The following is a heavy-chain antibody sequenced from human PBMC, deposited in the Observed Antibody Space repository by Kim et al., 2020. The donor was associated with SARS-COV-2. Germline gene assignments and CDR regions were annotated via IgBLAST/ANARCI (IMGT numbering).Heavy chain of an antibody. Sequence: SETLSLTCTVSGGSISSPDYCWSWIRQPPGKGLEWIGYIYYSGSHYYNPSLNSRLTMSVETSKNQISLQLTSVTAADTAVYYCAREFASGNWLDPWGQGTLVTVSS. CDR2: IYYSGSH. D-gene: IGHD1-26*01. V-gene: IGHV4-30-4*01. CDR3: AREFASGNWLDP. J-gene: IGHJ5*02. CDR1: GGSISSPDYC.